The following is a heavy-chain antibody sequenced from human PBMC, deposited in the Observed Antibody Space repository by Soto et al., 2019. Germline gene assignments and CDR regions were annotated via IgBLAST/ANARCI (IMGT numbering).Heavy chain of an antibody. CDR3: AHSTSVPCCYYFDS. J-gene: IGHJ4*02. CDR1: GFSLSSIGVA. Sequence: SGPTLVNPTQTLTLTCTFSGFSLSSIGVAVGWIRQPPGKALEWLALLYWNDDRRYSPSLKSRLTITKDTSKNQVVLTMTNMDPADTATYYCAHSTSVPCCYYFDSWGQGTLVTVS. D-gene: IGHD1-26*01. CDR2: LYWNDDR. V-gene: IGHV2-5*01.